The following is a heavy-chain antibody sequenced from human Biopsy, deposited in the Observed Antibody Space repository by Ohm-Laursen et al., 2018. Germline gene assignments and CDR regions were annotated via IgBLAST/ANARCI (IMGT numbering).Heavy chain of an antibody. J-gene: IGHJ4*02. CDR1: GYIFNDYY. V-gene: IGHV1-2*02. Sequence: ASVKASCKASGYIFNDYYIHWVRQSPGQGLEWMGWVNPNSGATNSAEKFRGRVTLTRDTSISAVYIELRRLKSDDAAVYFCSRDRMTDVFGGPTRTDVFDSWGQGTPVTVSS. D-gene: IGHD3-10*01. CDR3: SRDRMTDVFGGPTRTDVFDS. CDR2: VNPNSGAT.